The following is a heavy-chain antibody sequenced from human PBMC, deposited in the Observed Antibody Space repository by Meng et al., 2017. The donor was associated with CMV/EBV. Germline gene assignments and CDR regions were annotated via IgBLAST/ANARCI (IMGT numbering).Heavy chain of an antibody. CDR1: GGTFSSYA. Sequence: SVKVSCKASGGTFSSYAISWVRQAPGQGLEWMGGISPIFGTANYAQKSQGRVTITTDESTSTAYMELSSLRSEDTAVYYCARGEVQCSTINCHDYRFSGMDVWGQGTTVTVSS. CDR2: ISPIFGTA. CDR3: ARGEVQCSTINCHDYRFSGMDV. V-gene: IGHV1-69*05. D-gene: IGHD2/OR15-2a*01. J-gene: IGHJ6*02.